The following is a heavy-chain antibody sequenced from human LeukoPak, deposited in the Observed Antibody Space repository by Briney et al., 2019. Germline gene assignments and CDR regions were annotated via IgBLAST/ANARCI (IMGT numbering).Heavy chain of an antibody. CDR2: IWYDGSNK. CDR3: ARGGFEQLVFDSYYGMDV. J-gene: IGHJ6*02. V-gene: IGHV3-33*01. D-gene: IGHD6-6*01. CDR1: GFTISSYG. Sequence: PGRSLRLSCAASGFTISSYGMHWVRQAPGKGLEWVAVIWYDGSNKYYADSVKGRFTISRDNSKNTLYLQMNSLRAEDTAVYYCARGGFEQLVFDSYYGMDVWGQGTTVTVSS.